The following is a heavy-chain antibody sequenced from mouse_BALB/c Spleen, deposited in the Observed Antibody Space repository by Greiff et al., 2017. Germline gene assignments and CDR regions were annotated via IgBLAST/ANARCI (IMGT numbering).Heavy chain of an antibody. CDR1: GFTFSSYG. CDR3: AAYYGYAMDY. CDR2: ISSGGSYT. Sequence: EVQLVESGGDLVKPGGSLKLSCAASGFTFSSYGMSWVRQTPDKRLEWVATISSGGSYTYYPDSVKGRFTISRDNAKNTLYLQMSSLKSEDTAMYYCAAYYGYAMDYWGQGTSVTVSS. J-gene: IGHJ4*01. V-gene: IGHV5-6*01. D-gene: IGHD1-1*01.